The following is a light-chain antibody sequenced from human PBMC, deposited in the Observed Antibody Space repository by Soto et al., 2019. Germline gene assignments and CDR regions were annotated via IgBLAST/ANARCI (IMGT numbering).Light chain of an antibody. CDR3: QQFGSSRLT. V-gene: IGKV3-20*01. J-gene: IGKJ4*01. Sequence: IVLTQSPGTLSLSPGERATLSCRASQSVSSSFLAWYQQKPGQAPRLLIYGASSRATGIPDRFSGSGSGTAFTLTISRLEPEDFAVYYCQQFGSSRLTFGGGTKVDIK. CDR2: GAS. CDR1: QSVSSSF.